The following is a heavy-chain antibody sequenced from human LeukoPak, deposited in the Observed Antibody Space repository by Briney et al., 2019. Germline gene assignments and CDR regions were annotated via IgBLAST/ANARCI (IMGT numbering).Heavy chain of an antibody. V-gene: IGHV1-2*04. CDR2: INPNSGGT. Sequence: GASVKVSCKASGYTFTGYYMHWVRQAPGQGLEWMGWINPNSGGTNYAQKFQGWVTMTRDTSISTAYMELSRLRSDDTAVYYCTRETSSRYFDYWGQGTLVTVSS. J-gene: IGHJ4*02. CDR3: TRETSSRYFDY. CDR1: GYTFTGYY.